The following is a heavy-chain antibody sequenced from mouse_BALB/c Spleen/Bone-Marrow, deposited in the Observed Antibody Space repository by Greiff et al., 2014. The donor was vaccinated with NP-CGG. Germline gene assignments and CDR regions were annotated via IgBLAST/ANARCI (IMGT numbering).Heavy chain of an antibody. D-gene: IGHD1-1*01. CDR1: GFDFSGYW. CDR3: ARLGYYGYFAD. Sequence: EVKLLESXGGLVQPGGSLILSCAASGFDFSGYWMSWARQAPGKGQEWIGEINPGSSTINYTPSLKDKFIISRDNAKKTLYLQINKVRSEDTALYYCARLGYYGYFADWGRGTTLTVSS. CDR2: INPGSSTI. V-gene: IGHV4-2*02. J-gene: IGHJ2*01.